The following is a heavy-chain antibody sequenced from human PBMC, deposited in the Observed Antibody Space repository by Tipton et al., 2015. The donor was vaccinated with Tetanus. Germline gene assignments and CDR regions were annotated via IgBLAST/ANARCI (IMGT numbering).Heavy chain of an antibody. J-gene: IGHJ4*02. CDR1: GITFSDAW. V-gene: IGHV3-23*01. D-gene: IGHD4-17*01. CDR2: IISSGGTT. Sequence: AVSGITFSDAWMSWVRQAPGKGLEWVARIISSGGTTNYADSVKGRFTISRDNSKNTLYLQMTSLRAEDTAVYYCARLYGDYFHAMGYWGQGTLVTVSS. CDR3: ARLYGDYFHAMGY.